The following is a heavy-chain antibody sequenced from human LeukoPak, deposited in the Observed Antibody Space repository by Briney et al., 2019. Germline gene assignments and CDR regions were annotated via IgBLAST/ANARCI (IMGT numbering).Heavy chain of an antibody. J-gene: IGHJ6*03. Sequence: ASVKVSCKASGYTFTSYGISWVRQAPGQGLEWTGWISAYNGNTNYAQKLQGRVTMTTDTSTSTAYMELRSLRSDDTAVYYCARDRYYGSGSMYYYMDVWGKGTTVTVSS. V-gene: IGHV1-18*01. CDR2: ISAYNGNT. D-gene: IGHD3-10*01. CDR3: ARDRYYGSGSMYYYMDV. CDR1: GYTFTSYG.